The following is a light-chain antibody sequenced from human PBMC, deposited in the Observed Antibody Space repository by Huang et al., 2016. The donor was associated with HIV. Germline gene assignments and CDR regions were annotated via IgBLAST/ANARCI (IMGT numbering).Light chain of an antibody. CDR3: QQYDNWPPFT. Sequence: EIVMTQSPGTLSVSPGERATLSCRASQSVRSNLAWYQQKPGQAPRLLIYDAATRATGVPARFSGSGSGTQFTLSISSLQSEYFAVYYCQQYDNWPPFTFGPGTKVDIK. V-gene: IGKV3-15*01. J-gene: IGKJ3*01. CDR1: QSVRSN. CDR2: DAA.